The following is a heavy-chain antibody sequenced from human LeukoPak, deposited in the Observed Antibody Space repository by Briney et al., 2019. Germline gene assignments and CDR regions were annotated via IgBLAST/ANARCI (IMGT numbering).Heavy chain of an antibody. CDR1: GFTFDRYT. D-gene: IGHD3-22*01. CDR2: ISGSGGST. Sequence: GGSLRLSCAASGFTFDRYTMYWVRQPPGKGLEWVSAISGSGGSTYYADSVKGRFTISRDNSKNTLYLQMNSLRAEDTALYYCAKAKITLIVVANPNSGALDIWGQGTMVTVSS. J-gene: IGHJ3*02. CDR3: AKAKITLIVVANPNSGALDI. V-gene: IGHV3-23*01.